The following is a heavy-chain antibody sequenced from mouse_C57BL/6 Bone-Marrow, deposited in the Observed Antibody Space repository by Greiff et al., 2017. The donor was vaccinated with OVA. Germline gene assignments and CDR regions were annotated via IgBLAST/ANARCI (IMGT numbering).Heavy chain of an antibody. CDR3: ARYYGSSWYFDY. V-gene: IGHV1-81*01. CDR1: GYTFTSYG. D-gene: IGHD1-1*01. Sequence: VKLKQSGAELARPGASVKLSCKASGYTFTSYGISWVKQRTGQGLEWIGEIYPRSGNTYYNEKFKGKATLTADKSSSTAYMELRSLPSEDSAVYFCARYYGSSWYFDYWGQGTTLTVSS. J-gene: IGHJ2*01. CDR2: IYPRSGNT.